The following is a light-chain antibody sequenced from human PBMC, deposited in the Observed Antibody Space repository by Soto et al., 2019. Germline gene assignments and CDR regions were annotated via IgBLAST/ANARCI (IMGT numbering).Light chain of an antibody. CDR3: QQYNNWPGT. J-gene: IGKJ1*01. CDR1: QNIDNK. CDR2: DAS. Sequence: EIVMTQSPATLSVSPGERATLSCRASQNIDNKLVWYQQKPGQVPRLLIYDASTRATGIPARFSGSGSGTEFTLTITSPQSGDFAVYYCQQYNNWPGTFGQGTKVDIK. V-gene: IGKV3-15*01.